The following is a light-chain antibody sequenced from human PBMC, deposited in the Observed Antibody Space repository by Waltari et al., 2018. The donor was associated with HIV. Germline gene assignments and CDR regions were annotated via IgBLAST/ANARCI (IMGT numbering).Light chain of an antibody. CDR3: QSSDKSLSGARV. CDR1: SSDIGAGND. Sequence: QSVLTQPPSVSGAPGQRVTISCTGSSSDIGAGNDVHWYQQFPGAPPQLLIFGNTTRPSGGPDRFSGSKSGTSASLAITGLQAEDEADYYCQSSDKSLSGARVFGTGTKVIVL. J-gene: IGLJ1*01. V-gene: IGLV1-40*01. CDR2: GNT.